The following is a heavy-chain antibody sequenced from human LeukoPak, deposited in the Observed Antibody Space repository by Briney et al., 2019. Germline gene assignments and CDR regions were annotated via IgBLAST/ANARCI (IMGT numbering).Heavy chain of an antibody. CDR1: GGSISSYY. CDR3: AVQQLADGAFDI. J-gene: IGHJ3*02. CDR2: IYYSGST. D-gene: IGHD6-13*01. V-gene: IGHV4-59*01. Sequence: TSETLSLTCTVSGGSISSYYWSWIRQPPGKGLEWIGYIYYSGSTNYNPSLKSRVTISVDTSKNQFSLKLSSVTAADTAVYYCAVQQLADGAFDIWGQGTMVTVSS.